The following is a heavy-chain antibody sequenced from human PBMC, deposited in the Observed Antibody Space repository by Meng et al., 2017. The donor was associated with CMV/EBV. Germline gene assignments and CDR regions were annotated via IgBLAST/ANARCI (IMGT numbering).Heavy chain of an antibody. D-gene: IGHD2-2*01. Sequence: GGSLRLSCAASGFTFSSYDMHWVRQATGKGLEWVSAIGTAGDTYYPGSVKGRFTISRENAKNSLYLQMNSLRAGDTAVYYCARGSSTSSGGVYYYYGMDVWGQGTTVTVSS. J-gene: IGHJ6*02. CDR2: IGTAGDT. CDR1: GFTFSSYD. V-gene: IGHV3-13*01. CDR3: ARGSSTSSGGVYYYYGMDV.